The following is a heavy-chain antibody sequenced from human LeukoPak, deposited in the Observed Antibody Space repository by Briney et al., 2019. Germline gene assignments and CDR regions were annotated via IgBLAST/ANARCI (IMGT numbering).Heavy chain of an antibody. J-gene: IGHJ1*01. V-gene: IGHV3-21*01. CDR2: ISSSSSYI. D-gene: IGHD6-13*01. Sequence: GGSLRPSCAASGFTFSTYSMNWVRQAPGKGLEWVSSISSSSSYIYYADSVKGRFTISRDNAKNSLYLQINSLRAEDTAVYYCARGPRNSSSYQYFQHWGQGTLVTVSS. CDR1: GFTFSTYS. CDR3: ARGPRNSSSYQYFQH.